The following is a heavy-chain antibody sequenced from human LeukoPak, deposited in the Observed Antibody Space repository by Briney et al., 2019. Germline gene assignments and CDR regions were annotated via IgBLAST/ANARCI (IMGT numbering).Heavy chain of an antibody. V-gene: IGHV4-59*01. CDR2: IYYSGST. J-gene: IGHJ4*02. CDR3: ARVERGYSYGW. CDR1: GGSISSYY. D-gene: IGHD5-18*01. Sequence: SETLPLTCTVSGGSISSYYWSWLRQPPGKGLEWFGYIYYSGSTNYNPSLKSRVTISVDTSKNQFSLKLSSVTAADTAVYYCARVERGYSYGWWGQGTLVTVSS.